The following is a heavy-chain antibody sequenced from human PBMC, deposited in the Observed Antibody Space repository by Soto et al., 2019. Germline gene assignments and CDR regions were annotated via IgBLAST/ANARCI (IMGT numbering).Heavy chain of an antibody. D-gene: IGHD2-15*01. CDR2: ISGSGGNST. CDR1: GFTFSTYA. Sequence: EVQLLESGGGLVQPGGSLRLSCAASGFTFSTYAMSWVRQAPGKGLEWVSAISGSGGNSTFYGDSVKGRFTISRDNSKKTLYLEMSSLGAEDTAVYYCAKGGGSCCFDCWGQGTLVTVSS. V-gene: IGHV3-23*01. CDR3: AKGGGSCCFDC. J-gene: IGHJ4*02.